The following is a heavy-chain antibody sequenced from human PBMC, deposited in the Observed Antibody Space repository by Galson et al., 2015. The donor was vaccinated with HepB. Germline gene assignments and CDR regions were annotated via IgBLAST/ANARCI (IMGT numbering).Heavy chain of an antibody. CDR3: ARDLGMELHRGTNYYYYGMDV. CDR2: INPNSGGT. Sequence: SVKVSCKASGYTLTGYYMHWVRQAPGQGLEWMGRINPNSGGTNYAQKFQGRVTMTRDTSMSTVYMELSSLRSEDTAVYYCARDLGMELHRGTNYYYYGMDVWGQGTTVTVSS. V-gene: IGHV1-2*06. D-gene: IGHD1-7*01. CDR1: GYTLTGYY. J-gene: IGHJ6*02.